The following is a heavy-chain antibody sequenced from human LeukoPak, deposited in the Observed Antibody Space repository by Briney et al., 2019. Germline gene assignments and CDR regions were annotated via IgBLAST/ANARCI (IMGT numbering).Heavy chain of an antibody. Sequence: GESLKISCKGSGYIFNNYWIAWVRQMPGKGLEWMGIIFPGDSDTRYSPSFQGQVIISADKSSSTAFLQWGSLKASDTAMYYCARPSRRGGSTDFWGQGTLVTVSS. CDR1: GYIFNNYW. CDR3: ARPSRRGGSTDF. V-gene: IGHV5-51*01. J-gene: IGHJ4*02. CDR2: IFPGDSDT. D-gene: IGHD3-16*01.